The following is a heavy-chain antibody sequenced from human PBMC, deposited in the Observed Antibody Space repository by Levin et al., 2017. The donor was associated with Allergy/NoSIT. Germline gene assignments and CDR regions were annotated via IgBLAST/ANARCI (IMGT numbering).Heavy chain of an antibody. D-gene: IGHD1-14*01. CDR1: GFTFSSSG. Sequence: GGSLRLSCAASGFTFSSSGMHWVRQAPGKGLEWVALIWYDGSNKYYADSVKGRFTISRDNSKNTLYLQMNSLRAEDTAVYYCARDNPEPSTFHYWGQGTLVTVSS. CDR2: IWYDGSNK. CDR3: ARDNPEPSTFHY. J-gene: IGHJ4*02. V-gene: IGHV3-33*01.